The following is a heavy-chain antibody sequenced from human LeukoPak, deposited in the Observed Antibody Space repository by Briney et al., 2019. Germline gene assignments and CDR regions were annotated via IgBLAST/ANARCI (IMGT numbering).Heavy chain of an antibody. V-gene: IGHV4-34*01. CDR1: GGSFSGYY. CDR3: AREGPGGYSYGMDV. CDR2: INHSGST. J-gene: IGHJ6*02. D-gene: IGHD5-18*01. Sequence: PSETLSLTCAVYGGSFSGYYWSWIRQPPGKGLEWIGEINHSGSTNYNPSLKSRVTISVDTSKNQFSLKLSSATAADTAVYYCAREGPGGYSYGMDVWGQGTTVTVSS.